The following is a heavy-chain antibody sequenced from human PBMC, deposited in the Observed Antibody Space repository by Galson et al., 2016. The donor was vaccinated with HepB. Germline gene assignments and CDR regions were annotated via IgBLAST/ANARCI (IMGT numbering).Heavy chain of an antibody. CDR1: GFTFSSYW. CDR2: INSDGSST. Sequence: SLRLSCAASGFTFSSYWMHWVRQAPGKGLVWVSRINSDGSSTIYADSVKGRFTISRDNSKNTPYLQMNSLRADDMAVYYCAKGPTSYFYGMDVWGQGTTVTVSS. CDR3: AKGPTSYFYGMDV. V-gene: IGHV3-74*01. J-gene: IGHJ6*02.